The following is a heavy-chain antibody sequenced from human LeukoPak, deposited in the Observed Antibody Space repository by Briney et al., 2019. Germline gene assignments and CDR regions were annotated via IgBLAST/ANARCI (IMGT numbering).Heavy chain of an antibody. CDR2: ISYDGSNK. Sequence: PGRSLRLSCAASGFTFNSYAMHWVRQAPGKGLEWVAVISYDGSNKYYADSVKGRFTISRDNSKNTLYLQMNSLRAEDTAVYYCARGNPFWSGSNPYYYGMDVWGQGTTVTVSS. D-gene: IGHD3-3*01. CDR3: ARGNPFWSGSNPYYYGMDV. V-gene: IGHV3-30*04. J-gene: IGHJ6*02. CDR1: GFTFNSYA.